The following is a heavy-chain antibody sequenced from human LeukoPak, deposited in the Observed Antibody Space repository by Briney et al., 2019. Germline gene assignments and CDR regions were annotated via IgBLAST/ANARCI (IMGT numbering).Heavy chain of an antibody. CDR2: IYYSGST. D-gene: IGHD3-22*01. CDR1: VGSISSGDYY. Sequence: SQTLSLTCTVSVGSISSGDYYWSWIRQPPGKGLEWIGFIYYSGSTSYNPSLKSRVTISLDTSKNYFSLKLTSVTAADTAVYYCARGDYYDSSGYYYHWGQGTLVTVPS. CDR3: ARGDYYDSSGYYYH. V-gene: IGHV4-30-4*08. J-gene: IGHJ5*02.